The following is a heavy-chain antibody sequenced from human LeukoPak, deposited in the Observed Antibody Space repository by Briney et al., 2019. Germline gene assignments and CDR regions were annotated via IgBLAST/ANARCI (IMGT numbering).Heavy chain of an antibody. Sequence: GGSLKLSCAASGFTFSGSAMHWVRQASGKGLEWVGRIRSKANSYATAYAASVKGRFTISRDDSKNTAYLQMNSLKTEDTAVYYCRYYDSSGPDYWGQGTLVTASS. CDR1: GFTFSGSA. D-gene: IGHD3-22*01. J-gene: IGHJ4*02. CDR3: RYYDSSGPDY. CDR2: IRSKANSYAT. V-gene: IGHV3-73*01.